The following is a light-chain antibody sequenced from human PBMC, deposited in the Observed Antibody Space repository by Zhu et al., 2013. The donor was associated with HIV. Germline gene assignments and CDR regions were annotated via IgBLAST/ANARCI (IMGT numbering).Light chain of an antibody. V-gene: IGKV4-1*01. CDR1: QSLVDKSSKTNF. CDR2: SAS. J-gene: IGKJ1*01. Sequence: DVIMSQSPGSLAVSLGERATMHCKSSQSLVDKSSKTNFLAWYQQRSGQAPTLIVSSASSRHPGVPARFIGSGSGTDFSLTITDLQRDDAAVYFCQQYSVAPPTFGQGTKVEIK. CDR3: QQYSVAPPT.